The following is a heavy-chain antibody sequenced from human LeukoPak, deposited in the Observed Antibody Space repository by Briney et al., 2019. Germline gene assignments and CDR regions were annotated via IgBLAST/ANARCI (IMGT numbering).Heavy chain of an antibody. Sequence: GGSLRLSCAASGFTVSSNYMSWVRQAPGKGLEWVSVIYSGGSTYYADSVKGRFTISRDNSKNTLYLQMNSLRAEDTAVYYCAREPDCSGGSCYSDAFDIWGQGTTVTVSS. D-gene: IGHD2-15*01. CDR2: IYSGGST. CDR3: AREPDCSGGSCYSDAFDI. CDR1: GFTVSSNY. J-gene: IGHJ3*02. V-gene: IGHV3-53*01.